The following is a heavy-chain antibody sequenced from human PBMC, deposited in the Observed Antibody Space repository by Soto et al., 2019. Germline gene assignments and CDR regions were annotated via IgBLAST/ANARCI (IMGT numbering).Heavy chain of an antibody. CDR2: ILPFLGTT. V-gene: IGHV1-69*08. CDR3: ARDVTAMEALYYYDT. D-gene: IGHD5-18*01. J-gene: IGHJ4*02. Sequence: ASVKVSCKASGGTLNTYTISWVRQAPGQGLEWMGSILPFLGTTNYARKFQGRVTINADQSTSTMELSSLRSEDTAVYFCARDVTAMEALYYYDTWGQGTLVTVSS. CDR1: GGTLNTYT.